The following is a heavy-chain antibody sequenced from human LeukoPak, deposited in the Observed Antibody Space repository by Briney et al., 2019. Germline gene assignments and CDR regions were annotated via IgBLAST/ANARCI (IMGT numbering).Heavy chain of an antibody. V-gene: IGHV4-59*01. J-gene: IGHJ3*02. CDR2: IYYSGGT. CDR1: GGSISSYY. CDR3: ARVYREPGNDAFDI. D-gene: IGHD1-14*01. Sequence: PSETLSLTCTVSGGSISSYYWSWIRQPPGKGLEWIGYIYYSGGTNYNPSLKSRVTISVDTSKNQFSLKLSSVTAADTAVYYCARVYREPGNDAFDIWGQGTMVTVSS.